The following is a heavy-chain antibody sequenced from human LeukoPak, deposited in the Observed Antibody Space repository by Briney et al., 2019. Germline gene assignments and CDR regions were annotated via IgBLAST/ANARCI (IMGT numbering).Heavy chain of an antibody. Sequence: PGGSLRLSCAASGFTFSSYSMNWVRQAPGKGLEWVPSISSCSSYVYYADSVKGRFTISRDNAKNSLYLQMNSLRAEDTAVYYCARGIAVAGTAFDIWGQGTMVTVSS. J-gene: IGHJ3*02. CDR1: GFTFSSYS. V-gene: IGHV3-21*01. CDR2: ISSCSSYV. CDR3: ARGIAVAGTAFDI. D-gene: IGHD6-19*01.